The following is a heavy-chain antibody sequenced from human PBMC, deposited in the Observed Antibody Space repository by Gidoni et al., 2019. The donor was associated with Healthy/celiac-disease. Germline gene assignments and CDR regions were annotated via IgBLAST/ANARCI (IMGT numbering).Heavy chain of an antibody. CDR3: ARGGPRPDGGEVFLKGYYYYGMDV. CDR2: IGTAGNT. J-gene: IGHJ6*02. Sequence: EVQLVESGGGLVQPGGSLRLSCAASGFTFSSHDMHWVRQATGKGLEWVSAIGTAGNTYYPGTLKGRFTISRENAKNSLYLQMNSLRAGDTAVYYCARGGPRPDGGEVFLKGYYYYGMDVWGQGTTVTVSS. V-gene: IGHV3-13*04. D-gene: IGHD3-10*01. CDR1: GFTFSSHD.